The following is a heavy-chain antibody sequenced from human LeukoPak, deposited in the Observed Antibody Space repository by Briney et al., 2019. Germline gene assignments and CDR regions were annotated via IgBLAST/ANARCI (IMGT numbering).Heavy chain of an antibody. V-gene: IGHV1-69*04. Sequence: SVKVSCKASGGTSSSYAISWVRQAPGQGLEWMGRIIPILGIANYAQKFQGRVTITADKSTSTAYMELSSLRSEDTAVYYCAGRWFGELFYYYYGMDVWGQGTTVTVSS. CDR3: AGRWFGELFYYYYGMDV. CDR1: GGTSSSYA. CDR2: IIPILGIA. J-gene: IGHJ6*02. D-gene: IGHD3-10*01.